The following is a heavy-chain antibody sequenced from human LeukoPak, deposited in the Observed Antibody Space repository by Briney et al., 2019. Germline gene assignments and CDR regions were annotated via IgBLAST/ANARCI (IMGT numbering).Heavy chain of an antibody. CDR3: ARWKELEEWFDP. Sequence: ASVKVSCKASGYTFTGYYMHWVRQAPGQGLEWMGWINPNSGGTNYAQKFQGRVTMTRDTSISTAYMELSRLRSDDTAVYYCARWKELEEWFDPWGQGTLVTVTS. D-gene: IGHD1-1*01. CDR1: GYTFTGYY. J-gene: IGHJ5*02. V-gene: IGHV1-2*02. CDR2: INPNSGGT.